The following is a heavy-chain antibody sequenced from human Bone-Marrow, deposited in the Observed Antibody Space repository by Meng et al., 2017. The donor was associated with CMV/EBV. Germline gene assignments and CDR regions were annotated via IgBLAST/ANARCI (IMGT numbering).Heavy chain of an antibody. Sequence: GGSLRLSCSASGFTFSSYAMSWVRQAPGKGLEWVSAKSGSGESTYYADSVKGRFTISRDNSKNTVYLQMNSLRPEDTAVYYCAKTYYDFWSAPHYFDYWGQGTLVTVSS. CDR2: KSGSGEST. V-gene: IGHV3-23*01. D-gene: IGHD3-3*01. J-gene: IGHJ4*02. CDR1: GFTFSSYA. CDR3: AKTYYDFWSAPHYFDY.